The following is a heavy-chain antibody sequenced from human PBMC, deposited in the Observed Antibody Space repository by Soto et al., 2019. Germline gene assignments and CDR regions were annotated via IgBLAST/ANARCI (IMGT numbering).Heavy chain of an antibody. D-gene: IGHD2-15*01. J-gene: IGHJ6*02. CDR2: ISYDGSNK. CDR3: AREGVVVVVAATWDYYGMDV. CDR1: GFTFSSYA. V-gene: IGHV3-30-3*01. Sequence: QVQLVESGGGVVQPGRSLRLSCAASGFTFSSYAMHWVRQAPGKGLEWVAVISYDGSNKYYADSVKGRFTISRDNSKNTLYLQMNSLRAEDTAVYYCAREGVVVVVAATWDYYGMDVWGQGTTVTVSS.